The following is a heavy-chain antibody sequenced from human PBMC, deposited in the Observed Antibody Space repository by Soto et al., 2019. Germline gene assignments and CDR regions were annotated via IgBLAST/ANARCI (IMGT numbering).Heavy chain of an antibody. D-gene: IGHD3-22*01. CDR2: INHSGST. Sequence: QVQLQQWGAGLLKPSETLSLTCAVYGGSFSGYYWSWIRQPPGKGLEGIGEINHSGSTNYNPSLKSRVTISVDTSKNQFSLKLSSVTAADTAVYYCARGRPRPFTMIVVVPDYWGQGTLVTVSS. CDR1: GGSFSGYY. CDR3: ARGRPRPFTMIVVVPDY. V-gene: IGHV4-34*01. J-gene: IGHJ4*02.